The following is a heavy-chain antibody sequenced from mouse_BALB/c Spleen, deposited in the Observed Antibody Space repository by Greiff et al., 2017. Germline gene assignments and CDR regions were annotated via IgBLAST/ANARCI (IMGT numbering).Heavy chain of an antibody. CDR1: GYTFTSYW. J-gene: IGHJ2*01. CDR2: IDPSDSYT. Sequence: QVHVKQSGAELVKPGASVKMSCKASGYTFTSYWMHWVKQRPGQGLEWIGVIDPSDSYTSYNQKFKGKATLTVDTSSSTAYMQLSSLTSEDSAVYYCTTIYGKGYWGQGTTLTVSS. D-gene: IGHD2-1*01. V-gene: IGHV1S127*01. CDR3: TTIYGKGY.